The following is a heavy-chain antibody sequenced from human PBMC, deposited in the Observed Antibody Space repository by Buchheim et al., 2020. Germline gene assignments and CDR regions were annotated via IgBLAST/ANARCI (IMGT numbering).Heavy chain of an antibody. CDR3: ARDSLGNKREYSGYELGY. D-gene: IGHD5-12*01. V-gene: IGHV1-46*01. J-gene: IGHJ4*02. CDR2: INPSGGST. Sequence: QVQLVQSGAEVKKPGASVKVSCKASGYTFTSYYMHWVRQAPGQGLEWMGIINPSGGSTSYAQKFQGRVTMTRDTSTTTVYMELSSLRSEDTAVYYCARDSLGNKREYSGYELGYWGQGTL. CDR1: GYTFTSYY.